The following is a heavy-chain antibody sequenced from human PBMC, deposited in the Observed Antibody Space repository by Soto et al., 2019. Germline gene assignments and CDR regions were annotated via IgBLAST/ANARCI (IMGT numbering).Heavy chain of an antibody. CDR1: GFTVVSSG. V-gene: IGHV3-33*01. CDR2: IWYDGSNK. D-gene: IGHD6-13*01. Sequence: VRCLRRSCASSGFTVVSSGMHWFRQGPGKGLDLVAFIWYDGSNKYYADSVKGRFTISRDNSKNTLYLQMNSLRAEDTAVYYCARDGIAAAGTAASYYYYYGMDVWGQGTTVTVSS. CDR3: ARDGIAAAGTAASYYYYYGMDV. J-gene: IGHJ6*02.